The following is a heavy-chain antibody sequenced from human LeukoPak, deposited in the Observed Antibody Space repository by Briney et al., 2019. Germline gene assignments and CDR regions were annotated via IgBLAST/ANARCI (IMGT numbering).Heavy chain of an antibody. CDR1: GGSISSSSYY. D-gene: IGHD6-19*01. V-gene: IGHV4-39*07. Sequence: PSETLSLTCTVSGGSISSSSYYWGWIRQPPGKGLEWIGSIYYSGSTYYNPSLKSRVTISVDKSKNQFSLKLSSVTAADTAVYYCARVLNWSSGFFDYWGQGTLVTVSS. CDR3: ARVLNWSSGFFDY. J-gene: IGHJ4*02. CDR2: IYYSGST.